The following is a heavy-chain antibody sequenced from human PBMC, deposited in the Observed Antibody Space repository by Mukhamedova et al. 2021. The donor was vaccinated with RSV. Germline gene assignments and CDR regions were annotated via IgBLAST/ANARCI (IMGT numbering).Heavy chain of an antibody. D-gene: IGHD3-3*01. Sequence: SSYAMHWVRQAPGKGLEWVAVISYDGSNKYYADSVKGRFTISRDNSKNTLYLQMISLRAEDTAVYYCARDPQYYDFWSGYLFDYW. CDR2: ISYDGSNK. CDR1: SSYA. CDR3: ARDPQYYDFWSGYLFDY. J-gene: IGHJ4*01. V-gene: IGHV3-30-3*01.